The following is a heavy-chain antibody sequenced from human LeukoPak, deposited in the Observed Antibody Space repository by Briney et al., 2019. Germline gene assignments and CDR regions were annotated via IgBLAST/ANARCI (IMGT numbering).Heavy chain of an antibody. D-gene: IGHD6-19*01. V-gene: IGHV3-15*01. Sequence: GSLRLSCAASGFTFSDAWMSWVRQAPGKGLEWVGRIKSKTDGGTTDYAAPVKGRFTISRDDSKNTLYLQMNSLKTEDTAVYYCTTRPGIAVAGIMESDYWGQGTLVTVSS. J-gene: IGHJ4*02. CDR2: IKSKTDGGTT. CDR1: GFTFSDAW. CDR3: TTRPGIAVAGIMESDY.